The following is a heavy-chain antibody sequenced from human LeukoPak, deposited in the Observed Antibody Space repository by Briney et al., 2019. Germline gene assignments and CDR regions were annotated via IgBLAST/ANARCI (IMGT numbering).Heavy chain of an antibody. CDR2: INTKTGGT. J-gene: IGHJ5*02. CDR3: ARDRPGYSSYFDP. CDR1: GYSFTDYH. V-gene: IGHV1-2*02. D-gene: IGHD6-19*01. Sequence: ASVKVSCKASGYSFTDYHMHWVRQAPGQGLEWMGWINTKTGGTNYAQTFQGRVTLTSDTSISTVYMEMSSLRSDDTAVYYCARDRPGYSSYFDPWGQGTLVTVSS.